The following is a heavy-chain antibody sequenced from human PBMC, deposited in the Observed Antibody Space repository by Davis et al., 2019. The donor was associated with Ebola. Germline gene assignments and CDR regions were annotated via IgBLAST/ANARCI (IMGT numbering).Heavy chain of an antibody. CDR3: ARARKDYYEASGYCDY. J-gene: IGHJ4*02. CDR1: GFTFSSYS. V-gene: IGHV3-48*01. CDR2: ISSSSSTI. D-gene: IGHD3-22*01. Sequence: GGSLRLSCAASGFTFSSYSMNWVRQAPGKGLEWVSYISSSSSTIYYADSVKGRFTISRDNSKDTLYLQINSLRVEDTAMYYCARARKDYYEASGYCDYWGQGTLVTVSS.